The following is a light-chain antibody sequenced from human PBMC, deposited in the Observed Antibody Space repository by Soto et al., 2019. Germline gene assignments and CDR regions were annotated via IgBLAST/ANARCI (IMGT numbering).Light chain of an antibody. V-gene: IGKV1-5*01. CDR1: QSISSW. CDR2: DAS. J-gene: IGKJ2*01. CDR3: QQYNNMGYT. Sequence: DIQMTQSPSTLSASVGDRVTITCRASQSISSWLAWYQQKPGKAPKLLIYDASSLESGVPSRFSGSGSGTEFTLPISSLQPDDFATYYCQQYNNMGYTFGQGTKLEIK.